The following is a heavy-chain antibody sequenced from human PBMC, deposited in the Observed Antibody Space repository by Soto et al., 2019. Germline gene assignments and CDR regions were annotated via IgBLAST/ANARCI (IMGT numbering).Heavy chain of an antibody. CDR2: TFPMFGKA. V-gene: IGHV1-69*06. CDR3: ATVDISTWIDGMDV. D-gene: IGHD6-13*01. Sequence: SVKVSCKASGGTFSSYAISWVRQAPGQGLEWMGGTFPMFGKANYAQKFQGRVTISADKSTSTAYMELSGLRSEDTAVYYCATVDISTWIDGMDVWGQGTTVTVSS. CDR1: GGTFSSYA. J-gene: IGHJ6*02.